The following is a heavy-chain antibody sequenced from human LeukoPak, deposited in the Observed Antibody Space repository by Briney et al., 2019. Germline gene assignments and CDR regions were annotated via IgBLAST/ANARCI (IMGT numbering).Heavy chain of an antibody. CDR1: GGSFSGYY. D-gene: IGHD3-9*01. CDR2: IYISGST. J-gene: IGHJ3*02. V-gene: IGHV4-59*10. CDR3: ARHLQYFDWLSSRPQYHDAFDI. Sequence: PSETLSLTCVVYGGSFSGYYWSWIRQPAGKGLEWIGRIYISGSTNYNPSLKSRVTMSIDTSKNQFSLKLSSVTAADTAVYYCARHLQYFDWLSSRPQYHDAFDIWAKGQWSPSLQ.